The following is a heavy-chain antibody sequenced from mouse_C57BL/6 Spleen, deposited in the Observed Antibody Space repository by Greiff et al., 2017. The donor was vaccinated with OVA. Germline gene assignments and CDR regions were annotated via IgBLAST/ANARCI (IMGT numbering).Heavy chain of an antibody. Sequence: VQLQQPGAELVKPGASVKLSCKASGYTFTSYWMQWVKQRPGQGLEWIGEIDPSDSYTNYNQKFKGKATLTVDTSSSTAYMQLSSLTSEDSAVYYCARGYDYERFAYWGQGTLVTVSA. J-gene: IGHJ3*01. V-gene: IGHV1-50*01. D-gene: IGHD2-4*01. CDR1: GYTFTSYW. CDR3: ARGYDYERFAY. CDR2: IDPSDSYT.